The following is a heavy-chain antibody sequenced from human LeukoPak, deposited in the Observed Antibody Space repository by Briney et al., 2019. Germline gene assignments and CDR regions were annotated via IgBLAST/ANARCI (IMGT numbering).Heavy chain of an antibody. J-gene: IGHJ4*02. CDR2: ISSSSSYI. D-gene: IGHD5-24*01. CDR1: GFTFSVYS. CDR3: ARDYSVEDGDLNSYYFDY. V-gene: IGHV3-21*01. Sequence: GGSLRLSCAASGFTFSVYSMNWVRQAPGKGLEWVSSISSSSSYIYYADSVKGRFTISRDNAKNSLYLQMNSLRAEDTAVHYCARDYSVEDGDLNSYYFDYWGQGTLVTVSS.